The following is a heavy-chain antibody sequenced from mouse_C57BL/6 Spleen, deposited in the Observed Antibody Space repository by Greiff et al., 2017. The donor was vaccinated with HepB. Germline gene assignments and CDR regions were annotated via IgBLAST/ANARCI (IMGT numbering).Heavy chain of an antibody. D-gene: IGHD3-3*01. V-gene: IGHV1-9*01. Sequence: QVQLQQSGAELMKPGASVKLSCKATGYTFTGYWIEWVKQRPGHGLEWIGEILPGSGSNNYNEKFKGKATFTAVTSSNTAYMQLRSQTTEDSAICYCTKSRQQGYFDYWGQGTYLTVSS. CDR1: GYTFTGYW. CDR3: TKSRQQGYFDY. J-gene: IGHJ2*02. CDR2: ILPGSGSN.